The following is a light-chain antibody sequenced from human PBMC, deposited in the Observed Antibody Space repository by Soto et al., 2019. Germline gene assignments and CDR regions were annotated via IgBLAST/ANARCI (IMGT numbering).Light chain of an antibody. CDR1: QAISIH. CDR2: AAS. V-gene: IGKV1-9*01. CDR3: QQVKTYSRT. Sequence: DIQLTQSPSFLSASVVDRVTITCRASQAISIHLAWYQQKPGQAPKLLIYAASTLQSGVPSGFGGSGSGTEFTLTITSLQPEDFATYYCQQVKTYSRTFGGGTKVAIK. J-gene: IGKJ4*01.